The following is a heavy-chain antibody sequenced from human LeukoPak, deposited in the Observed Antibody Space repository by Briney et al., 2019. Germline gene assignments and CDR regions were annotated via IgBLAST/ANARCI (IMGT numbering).Heavy chain of an antibody. V-gene: IGHV1-18*01. D-gene: IGHD2-2*01. Sequence: ASVKVSCKASGYTFTSYGISWVRQAPGQGLEWMGWISAYNGNTNYAQKLQGRVTMTTDTSTSTAYMELRSLRSDDTAAYYCARELGDIVVVPAAMPPGERYNWFDPWGQGTLVTVSS. CDR1: GYTFTSYG. CDR3: ARELGDIVVVPAAMPPGERYNWFDP. CDR2: ISAYNGNT. J-gene: IGHJ5*02.